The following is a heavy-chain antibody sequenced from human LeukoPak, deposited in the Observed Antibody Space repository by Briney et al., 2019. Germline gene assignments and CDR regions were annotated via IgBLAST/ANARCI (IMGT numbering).Heavy chain of an antibody. CDR3: ATTYVWGSYRSNAPVDY. CDR1: GGSFSGYY. Sequence: PSETLSLTCAVYGGSFSGYYWSWIRQPPGKGLEWIGEINHSGSTNYNPSLKSRVTISVDTSKNQFSLKLSSVTAADTAVYYCATTYVWGSYRSNAPVDYWGQGTLVTVSS. J-gene: IGHJ4*02. CDR2: INHSGST. V-gene: IGHV4-34*01. D-gene: IGHD3-16*02.